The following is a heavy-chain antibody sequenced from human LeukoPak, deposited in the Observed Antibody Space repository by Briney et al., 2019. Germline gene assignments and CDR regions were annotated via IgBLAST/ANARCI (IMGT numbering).Heavy chain of an antibody. CDR3: ARLPTVTFFDY. J-gene: IGHJ4*02. CDR1: GGSISSSSYY. CDR2: IYYSGST. D-gene: IGHD4-17*01. V-gene: IGHV4-39*01. Sequence: SETLSLTCTVSGGSISSSSYYWGWIRQPPGKGLEWIGSIYYSGSTYYNPSLKSRVTISVDTSKNQFSLKLSSVTAADTAVYYCARLPTVTFFDYWGQGTLVTVSS.